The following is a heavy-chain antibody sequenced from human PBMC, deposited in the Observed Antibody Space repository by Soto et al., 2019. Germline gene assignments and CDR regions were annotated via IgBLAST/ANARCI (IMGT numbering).Heavy chain of an antibody. CDR2: ISYDGSEK. V-gene: IGHV3-30*18. D-gene: IGHD2-2*02. CDR1: GFTFNTYG. J-gene: IGHJ4*02. Sequence: QEHLVESGGGVVQPGTSLRLSCAASGFTFNTYGMHWVRQAPGKGLEWVAVISYDGSEKFYVDPVKGGFTISRDNSKNTVYLQMSSLRTEDTAIYYCAKSPILYCSSPKCYKYYFDFWCQGTLVTVSS. CDR3: AKSPILYCSSPKCYKYYFDF.